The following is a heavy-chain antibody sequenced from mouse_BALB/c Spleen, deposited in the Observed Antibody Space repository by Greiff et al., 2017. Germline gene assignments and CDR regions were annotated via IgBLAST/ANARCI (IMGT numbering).Heavy chain of an antibody. CDR3: ARSDYRYGFAY. CDR1: GYSFTGYY. Sequence: VQLQQSGPELVKTGASVKISCKASGYSFTGYYMHWVKQRPGQGLEWIGEIDPSDSYTNYNQKFKGKATLTVDKSSSTAYMQLSSLTSEDSAVYYCARSDYRYGFAYWGQGTLVTVSA. J-gene: IGHJ3*01. V-gene: IGHV1-69*02. D-gene: IGHD2-14*01. CDR2: IDPSDSYT.